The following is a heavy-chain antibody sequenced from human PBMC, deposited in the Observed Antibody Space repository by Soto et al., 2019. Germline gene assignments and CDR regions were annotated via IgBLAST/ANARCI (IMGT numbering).Heavy chain of an antibody. CDR2: IYYSGST. Sequence: SETLSLTCTVSGGSISSYYWSWIRQPPGKGLEWIGYIYYSGSTNYNPSLKSRVTISVDTSKNQFSLKLSSVTAADTAVYYCARAVSSSWPLDYWGQGTLVTVSS. CDR1: GGSISSYY. D-gene: IGHD6-13*01. CDR3: ARAVSSSWPLDY. J-gene: IGHJ4*02. V-gene: IGHV4-59*01.